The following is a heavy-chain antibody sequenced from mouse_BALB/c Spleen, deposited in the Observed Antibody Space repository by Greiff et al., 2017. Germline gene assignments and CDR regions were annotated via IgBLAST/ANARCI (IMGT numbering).Heavy chain of an antibody. D-gene: IGHD1-1*01. CDR2: ISYDGSN. V-gene: IGHV3-6*02. CDR3: ARAYYGSSYYAMDY. Sequence: ESGPGLVKPSQSLSLTCSVTGYSITSVYYWNWIRQFPGNKLEWMGYISYDGSNNYNPSLKNRISITRDTSKNQFFLKLNSLTTEDTATYYCARAYYGSSYYAMDYWGQGTSVTVSS. J-gene: IGHJ4*01. CDR1: GYSITSVYY.